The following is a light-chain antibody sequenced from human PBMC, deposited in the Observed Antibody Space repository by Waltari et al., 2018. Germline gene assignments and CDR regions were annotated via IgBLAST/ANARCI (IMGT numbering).Light chain of an antibody. CDR3: SSYTTTNTLVI. CDR1: GSDIGASNY. V-gene: IGLV2-14*01. CDR2: DVS. Sequence: QSALTQPASVSGSPGQSITISCIGSGSDIGASNYVTWYQRHPGKAPKLIIFDVSRRPSGVSHRFSGSKSGNTASLTISVLQTEDEADYYCSSYTTTNTLVIFGGGTNLAVL. J-gene: IGLJ2*01.